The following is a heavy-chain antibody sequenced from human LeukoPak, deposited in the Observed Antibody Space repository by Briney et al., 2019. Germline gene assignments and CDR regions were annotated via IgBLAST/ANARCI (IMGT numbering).Heavy chain of an antibody. Sequence: SETLSLTCTVSGGSFSGYFWHWIRQPPGKGLEWIGYVYYSGSSTDYNPSLKSRVSMSVDSSKNQFSLKLSSVTAADTAVYYCARGVIGTDAFDIWGQGTMVTVSS. CDR1: GGSFSGYF. J-gene: IGHJ3*02. V-gene: IGHV4-59*12. CDR3: ARGVIGTDAFDI. CDR2: VYYSGSST. D-gene: IGHD1-1*01.